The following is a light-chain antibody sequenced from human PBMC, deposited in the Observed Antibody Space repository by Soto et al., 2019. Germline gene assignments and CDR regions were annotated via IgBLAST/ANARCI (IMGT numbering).Light chain of an antibody. CDR2: WAS. V-gene: IGKV4-1*01. CDR3: QQFYSTPLT. CDR1: QSVLYSSTNRNY. J-gene: IGKJ4*01. Sequence: DIVMTQSPDSLAVSLGVRASINCSSSQSVLYSSTNRNYLAWYQQKPGQPPKLLIYWASIRESGVPDRFSGSGSGTDFTLSISSLQTEDVAVYYCQQFYSTPLTFGGGTKVEIK.